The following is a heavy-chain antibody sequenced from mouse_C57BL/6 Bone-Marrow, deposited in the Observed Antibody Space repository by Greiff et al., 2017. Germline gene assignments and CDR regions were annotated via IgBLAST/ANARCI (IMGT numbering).Heavy chain of an antibody. D-gene: IGHD2-3*01. Sequence: VKLMESGAELVRPGTSVKMSCKASGYTFTNYWIGWAKQRPGHGLEWIGDIYPGGGYTNYNEKFKGKATLTADKSSSTAYMQFSSLTSEDSAIYYCARSWGYSSFAYWGQGTLVTVSA. V-gene: IGHV1-63*01. J-gene: IGHJ3*01. CDR2: IYPGGGYT. CDR1: GYTFTNYW. CDR3: ARSWGYSSFAY.